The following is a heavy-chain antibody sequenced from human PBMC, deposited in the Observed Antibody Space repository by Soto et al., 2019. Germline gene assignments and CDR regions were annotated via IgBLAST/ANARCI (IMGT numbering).Heavy chain of an antibody. Sequence: QVQLVQSGAEVKKPGSSVKVSCKASGGTFSSYAISWVRQAPGQGLEWMGGIIPIFGTANYAQKFQGRVTIKSDESKRTAYMELSSLRSEDTAVYYCARLSYPGSSSVGYYFDYWGQGTLVTVSS. CDR2: IIPIFGTA. J-gene: IGHJ4*02. CDR3: ARLSYPGSSSVGYYFDY. CDR1: GGTFSSYA. D-gene: IGHD6-6*01. V-gene: IGHV1-69*01.